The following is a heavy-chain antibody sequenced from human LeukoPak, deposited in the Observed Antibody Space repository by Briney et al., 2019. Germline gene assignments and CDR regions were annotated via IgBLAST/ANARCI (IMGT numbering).Heavy chain of an antibody. CDR1: GFTFGDYA. D-gene: IGHD3-10*01. Sequence: GGSLRLSCTASGFTFGDYAMSWARQAPGEGLEWVGFIRSKAYGGTTEYAASVKGRFTISRDDSKSIAYLQMNSLKTEDTAVYYCTRDYYGSGSYYRGPGLYYYYGMDVWGQGTTVTVSS. CDR3: TRDYYGSGSYYRGPGLYYYYGMDV. CDR2: IRSKAYGGTT. J-gene: IGHJ6*02. V-gene: IGHV3-49*04.